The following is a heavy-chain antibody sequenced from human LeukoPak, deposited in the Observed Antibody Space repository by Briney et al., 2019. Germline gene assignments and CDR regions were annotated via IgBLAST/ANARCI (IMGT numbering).Heavy chain of an antibody. Sequence: SETLSLTCTVSGGSISSYYWSWIRQPAGKGLEWIGRIYTSGSTNYNPSLKSRVTMSVDTSKNQFSLKLSSVTAADTAVYYCARDSPPATYYYGSGSYYYYYMDVWGKGTTVTISS. CDR3: ARDSPPATYYYGSGSYYYYYMDV. CDR1: GGSISSYY. J-gene: IGHJ6*03. CDR2: IYTSGST. V-gene: IGHV4-4*07. D-gene: IGHD3-10*01.